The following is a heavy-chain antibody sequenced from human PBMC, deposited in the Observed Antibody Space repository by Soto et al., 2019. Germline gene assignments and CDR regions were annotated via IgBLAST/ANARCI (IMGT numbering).Heavy chain of an antibody. CDR2: IYYSGST. Sequence: SETLSLTCASYGVSCSGYYWSLIRQHPGKGLEWIGYIYYSGSTYYNPSLKSRVTISVDTSKNQFSLKLSSVTAADTAVYYCARAPRVIVVVPAAISYYYMDVWGKGTTVTVSS. D-gene: IGHD2-2*01. J-gene: IGHJ6*03. CDR3: ARAPRVIVVVPAAISYYYMDV. CDR1: GVSCSGYY. V-gene: IGHV4-31*11.